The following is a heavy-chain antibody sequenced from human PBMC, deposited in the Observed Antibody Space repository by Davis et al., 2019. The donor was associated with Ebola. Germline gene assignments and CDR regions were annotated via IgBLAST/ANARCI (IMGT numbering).Heavy chain of an antibody. D-gene: IGHD4-17*01. CDR1: GFIFSSYA. CDR3: AKVHPPTTVTTGWFDP. J-gene: IGHJ5*02. CDR2: ISVRIIT. V-gene: IGHV3-23*01. Sequence: PGGSLRLSCAASGFIFSSYAMSWVRQAPGKWLEWVSSISVRIITYHADSVKGRFTISRDNSKNTLYLQMNSLRAEDTAVYYCAKVHPPTTVTTGWFDPWGQGTLVTVSS.